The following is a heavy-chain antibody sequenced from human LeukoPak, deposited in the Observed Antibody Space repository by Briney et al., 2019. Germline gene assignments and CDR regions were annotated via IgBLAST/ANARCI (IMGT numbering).Heavy chain of an antibody. CDR2: IKSSSGPK. D-gene: IGHD1-14*01. Sequence: GGSLRFSCAASGFTFSDYYMSWIRQAPGKGLEWVSYIKSSSGPKYYVDSVKGRFTVTRDNDKNSLYLQMNSLRAEDTAVYYCARAALDSRNYYYGLDVWGQGTTVTVSS. V-gene: IGHV3-11*01. CDR1: GFTFSDYY. CDR3: ARAALDSRNYYYGLDV. J-gene: IGHJ6*02.